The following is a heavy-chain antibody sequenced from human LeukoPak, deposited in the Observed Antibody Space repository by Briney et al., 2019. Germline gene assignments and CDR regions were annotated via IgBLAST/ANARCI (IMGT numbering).Heavy chain of an antibody. Sequence: ASVKVSCKASGYTFTSYYIHWVRQAPGQGLEWMGIINPSGGSTSYAQKFQGRVTMTRDTSTSTVYMELSSLRSEDTAVYYCASRGATGTPPYYYMDVWGKGTTVTISS. CDR3: ASRGATGTPPYYYMDV. D-gene: IGHD1-1*01. V-gene: IGHV1-46*01. J-gene: IGHJ6*03. CDR1: GYTFTSYY. CDR2: INPSGGST.